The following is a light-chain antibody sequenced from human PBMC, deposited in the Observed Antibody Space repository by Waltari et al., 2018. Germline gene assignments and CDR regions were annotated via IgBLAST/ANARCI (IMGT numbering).Light chain of an antibody. CDR3: SSYTNDNKV. J-gene: IGLJ2*01. V-gene: IGLV2-14*03. Sequence: QSALTQPASVSGSPGQSITISCTGTSGNIGRYTYVSWYQQHPGKAPKLVIYDVTNRPSGVSNRFSGSKSGNTASLTISGLQTEDEADYYCSSYTNDNKVFGGGTKVTVL. CDR1: SGNIGRYTY. CDR2: DVT.